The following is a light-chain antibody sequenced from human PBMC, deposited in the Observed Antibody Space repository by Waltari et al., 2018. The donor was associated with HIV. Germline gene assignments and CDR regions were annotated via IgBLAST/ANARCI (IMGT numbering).Light chain of an antibody. CDR3: QSYDSTNRV. V-gene: IGLV6-57*03. CDR1: SGSIASNY. J-gene: IGLJ3*02. Sequence: NFMLTQPHSVSESPGKTVTISCTRSSGSIASNYVQWYQQRPGSAPTTVLYEDKQRPSGVPDRFSGSIDSSSNSASLTISGLKTEDEADYYCQSYDSTNRVFGGGTKLTVL. CDR2: EDK.